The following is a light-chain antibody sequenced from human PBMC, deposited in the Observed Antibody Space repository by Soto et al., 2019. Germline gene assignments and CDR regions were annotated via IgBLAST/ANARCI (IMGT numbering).Light chain of an antibody. J-gene: IGKJ3*01. CDR1: QSVSSTY. CDR2: GAS. Sequence: EIVLTQSPGTLSLSPGERATLSCRASQSVSSTYLAWYQQKPGQAPRLLIYGASNRATGIPDRFSGGGSGTDFTLAISRLEPEDFAVDYCQQYGSSPPFTFGPGTTVEIK. V-gene: IGKV3-20*01. CDR3: QQYGSSPPFT.